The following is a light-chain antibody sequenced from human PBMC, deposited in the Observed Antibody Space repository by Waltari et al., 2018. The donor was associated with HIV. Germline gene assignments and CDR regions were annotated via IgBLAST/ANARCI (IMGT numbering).Light chain of an antibody. CDR1: VLSRQY. V-gene: IGLV3-25*03. J-gene: IGLJ2*01. CDR2: RDT. CDR3: QSGDNSGPHVV. Sequence: SYELTQPPSLSVSPGQTAGITCSGDVLSRQYSYWYRQKPGQAPRMVMYRDTERPSGIPGRFSGSKSGTTVTLTIGGVQAEYEADYYCQSGDNSGPHVVFGGGTTLTVL.